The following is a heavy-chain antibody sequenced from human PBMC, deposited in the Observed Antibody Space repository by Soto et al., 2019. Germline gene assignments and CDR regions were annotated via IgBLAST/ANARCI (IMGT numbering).Heavy chain of an antibody. CDR1: GFTFSDYG. D-gene: IGHD6-13*01. Sequence: PGGSLRLSCAASGFTFSDYGMSWVRQASGKGLEWVSGVNWNGGTSGYAASVKGRFTTSRDNAKGSLFLQMDSLKVEDTAFYFCARATASAGQNWFDPWGQGILVTVSS. V-gene: IGHV3-20*04. J-gene: IGHJ5*02. CDR3: ARATASAGQNWFDP. CDR2: VNWNGGTS.